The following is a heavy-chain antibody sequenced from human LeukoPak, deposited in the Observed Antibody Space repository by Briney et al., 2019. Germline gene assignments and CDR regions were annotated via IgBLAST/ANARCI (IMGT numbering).Heavy chain of an antibody. CDR2: INGDGSST. V-gene: IGHV3-74*01. J-gene: IGHJ3*02. Sequence: PGGSLRLSCVASGFSFSTYWMHWVRQAPGKGLEWVGRINGDGSSTSYADSVKGRFTISRDNAKNTVYLQMNSLRVEDTAVYYCIRDFGSVGATDAFDIWGQGTMVTVSS. D-gene: IGHD1-26*01. CDR3: IRDFGSVGATDAFDI. CDR1: GFSFSTYW.